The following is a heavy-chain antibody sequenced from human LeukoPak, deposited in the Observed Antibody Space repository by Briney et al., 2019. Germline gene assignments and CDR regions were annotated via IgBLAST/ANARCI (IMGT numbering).Heavy chain of an antibody. CDR1: GYTFSSYE. CDR3: ARSDLWDY. V-gene: IGHV1-8*01. D-gene: IGHD2-21*02. J-gene: IGHJ4*02. CDR2: MNPNSGNT. Sequence: GASVKVSCKASGYTFSSYEINWVRQAPGHGLEWMGWMNPNSGNTGYAQKFQGRVTVTRNTSISTAYMELSSLRSEDTAVYYCARSDLWDYWGQGTLVTVSS.